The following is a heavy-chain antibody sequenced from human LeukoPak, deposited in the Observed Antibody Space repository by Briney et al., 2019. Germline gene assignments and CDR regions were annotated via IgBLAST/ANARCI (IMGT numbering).Heavy chain of an antibody. CDR3: ARGGYDYYYYYMDV. CDR1: AGSISTYY. CDR2: IYYTGST. D-gene: IGHD5-12*01. Sequence: SETLSLTCSVSAGSISTYYWTWVRQPPGKGLEWIGYIYYTGSTNYNPSLKSRVTMSVDTSKNQFSLKLSSVTAADTAVYYCARGGYDYYYYYMDVWGKGTTVTISS. V-gene: IGHV4-59*12. J-gene: IGHJ6*03.